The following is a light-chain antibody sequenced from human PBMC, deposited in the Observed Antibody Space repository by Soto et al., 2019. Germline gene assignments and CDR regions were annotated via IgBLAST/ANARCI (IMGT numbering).Light chain of an antibody. CDR3: SSYAGSNPSYV. J-gene: IGLJ1*01. V-gene: IGLV2-8*01. CDR2: EVT. Sequence: QSVLTQPPSASGSPGQSVTISCTGTSSDVCGYDYVSWYQQHPGKAPKLMIYEVTKRPSGVPDRFSGSKSGNTASLTVSGLQAEDEADYYCSSYAGSNPSYVFGTGTKLTVL. CDR1: SSDVCGYDY.